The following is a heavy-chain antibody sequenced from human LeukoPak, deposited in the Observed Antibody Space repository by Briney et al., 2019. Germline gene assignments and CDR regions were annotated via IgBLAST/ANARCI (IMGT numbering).Heavy chain of an antibody. V-gene: IGHV4-61*02. CDR3: ARDMSSSWYGRPYYYYYYMDV. Sequence: SSETLSLTCTVSGGSISSGSYYWSWIRQPAGKGLEWIGRIYTSGSTNYNPSLKSRVTISVDTSKNQFSLKLSSVTAADTAVYYCARDMSSSWYGRPYYYYYYMDVWGKGTTVTVSS. CDR2: IYTSGST. CDR1: GGSISSGSYY. J-gene: IGHJ6*03. D-gene: IGHD6-13*01.